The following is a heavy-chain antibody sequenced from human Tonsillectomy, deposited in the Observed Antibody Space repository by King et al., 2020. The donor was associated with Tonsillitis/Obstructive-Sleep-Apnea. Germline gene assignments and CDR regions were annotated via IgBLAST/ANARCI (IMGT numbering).Heavy chain of an antibody. V-gene: IGHV1-69*01. D-gene: IGHD3-10*01. J-gene: IGHJ4*02. CDR1: GGTFSSYA. Sequence: QLVQSGAEVKKPGSSVKVSCKASGGTFSSYAISWVRQAPGQGLEWMGGIIPIFXTANYAQKFQGRVTITADESTSTAYMELSSLRSEDTAVYYCARVIXPQXPDYSGGYGXGMDDYWGQGTLVTXXS. CDR3: ARVIXPQXPDYSGGYGXGMDDY. CDR2: IIPIFXTA.